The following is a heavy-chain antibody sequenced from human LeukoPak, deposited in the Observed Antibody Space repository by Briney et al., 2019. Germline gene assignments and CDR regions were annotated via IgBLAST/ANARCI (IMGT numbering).Heavy chain of an antibody. V-gene: IGHV3-21*06. D-gene: IGHD1-14*01. CDR2: ISSSSDYI. Sequence: PGESLRLSCAASGFTLSGYSMTWVRQAPGKGLEWVSSISSSSDYIFHADSVRGRFTISRDNAKNSLYLQMDRLRVEDTAVYYCAREPAFDNAATFDFWGQGTMVTVSS. J-gene: IGHJ3*01. CDR3: AREPAFDNAATFDF. CDR1: GFTLSGYS.